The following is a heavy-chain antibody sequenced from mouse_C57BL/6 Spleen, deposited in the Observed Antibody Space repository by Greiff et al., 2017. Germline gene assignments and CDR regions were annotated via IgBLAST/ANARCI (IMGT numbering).Heavy chain of an antibody. CDR1: GFTFSSYG. Sequence: EVHLVESGGDLVKPGGSLKLSCAASGFTFSSYGMSWVRQTPDKRLEWVATISSGGSYTYYPDSVKGRFTISRDNAKNTLYLQMSSLKSEDTAMYYCARHMGAEPGFDYWGQGTTLTVSS. V-gene: IGHV5-6*01. CDR2: ISSGGSYT. CDR3: ARHMGAEPGFDY. D-gene: IGHD1-1*02. J-gene: IGHJ2*01.